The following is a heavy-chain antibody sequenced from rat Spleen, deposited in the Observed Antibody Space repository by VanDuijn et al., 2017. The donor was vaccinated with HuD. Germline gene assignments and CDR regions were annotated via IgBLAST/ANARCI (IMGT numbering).Heavy chain of an antibody. J-gene: IGHJ2*01. CDR3: ARDNNYKAY. CDR2: INSAGST. D-gene: IGHD1-10*01. V-gene: IGHV3-3*01. CDR1: SYSITSSYG. Sequence: EVQLQESGPGLVKPSQSLSLTCAVTSYSITSSYGWNWIRKFPGNKLEWMGYINSAGSTNYNPSLKRRISITRDTSNNQFFLQVNSVTTEDTATYYCARDNNYKAYWGQGVMVTVSS.